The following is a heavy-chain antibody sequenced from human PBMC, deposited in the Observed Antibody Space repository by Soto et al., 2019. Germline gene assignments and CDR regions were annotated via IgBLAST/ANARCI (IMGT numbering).Heavy chain of an antibody. CDR3: ARSGEHPFDF. CDR1: GYTFTNYF. D-gene: IGHD6-25*01. CDR2: ISPLKGNT. J-gene: IGHJ4*02. V-gene: IGHV1-18*01. Sequence: ASVKVSCKASGYTFTNYFIHWVLQAPGQGLEWMGWISPLKGNTKYAQKAQGRVSVTTDTSTNTVYMELSGLRYDDTALYYCARSGEHPFDFWGQGTLVTVSS.